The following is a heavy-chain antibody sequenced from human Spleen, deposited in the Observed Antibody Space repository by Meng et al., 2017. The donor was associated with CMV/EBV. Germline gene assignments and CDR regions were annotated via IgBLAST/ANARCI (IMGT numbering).Heavy chain of an antibody. Sequence: SETLSLTCTVSGGSISSYYWSWIRQPPGKGLEWIGYIYYSGSTNYNPSLKSRVTISVDTSKNQFSLKLSSVTAADTAVYYCARWYYDFWSGYYGNWFDPWGQGTLVTVSS. CDR1: GGSISSYY. CDR2: IYYSGST. V-gene: IGHV4-59*12. J-gene: IGHJ5*02. D-gene: IGHD3-3*01. CDR3: ARWYYDFWSGYYGNWFDP.